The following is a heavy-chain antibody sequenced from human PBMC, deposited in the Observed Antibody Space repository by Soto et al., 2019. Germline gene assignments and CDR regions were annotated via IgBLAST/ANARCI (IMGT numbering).Heavy chain of an antibody. CDR2: IGSAGDT. Sequence: EVQLVESGGGLVQPGGSLRLSCAASGFTFSSYDMHWVRQATGKGLEWVSTIGSAGDTYYPGSVKGRFTISRENAKNSLYLQMNSLRAGDTAVYYCARGSLSYYYMDVWGKGPRSPSP. CDR1: GFTFSSYD. V-gene: IGHV3-13*01. CDR3: ARGSLSYYYMDV. J-gene: IGHJ6*03.